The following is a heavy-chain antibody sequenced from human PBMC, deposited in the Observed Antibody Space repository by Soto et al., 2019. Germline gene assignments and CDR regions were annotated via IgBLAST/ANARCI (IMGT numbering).Heavy chain of an antibody. CDR2: IYYSGST. J-gene: IGHJ6*02. CDR1: GGSISSGDYY. Sequence: PSETLSLTCTVSGGSISSGDYYWSWIRQPPGKGLEWIGYIYYSGSTYYNPSLKSRVTISVDTSKNQFSLKLSSVTAADTAVYYCARDACGVVTANPLYGMDVWGRGTTVTVSS. V-gene: IGHV4-30-4*01. CDR3: ARDACGVVTANPLYGMDV. D-gene: IGHD2-21*02.